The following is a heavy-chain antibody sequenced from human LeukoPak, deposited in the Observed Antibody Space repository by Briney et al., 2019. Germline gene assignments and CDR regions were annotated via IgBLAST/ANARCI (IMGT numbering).Heavy chain of an antibody. CDR2: ISSSGSTI. V-gene: IGHV3-48*04. CDR3: GPAAGIMESGWGYNWFDP. Sequence: PGGSLRLSCAASGFTFSSYSMNWVRQAPGKGLEWVSYISSSGSTIYYADSVKGRFTISRDNAKNSLYLQMNSLRAEDTAVYYCGPAAGIMESGWGYNWFDPWGQGTLSPSPQ. D-gene: IGHD6-13*01. J-gene: IGHJ5*02. CDR1: GFTFSSYS.